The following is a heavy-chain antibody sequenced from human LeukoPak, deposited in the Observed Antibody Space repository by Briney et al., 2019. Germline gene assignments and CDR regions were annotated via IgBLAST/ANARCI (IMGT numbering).Heavy chain of an antibody. D-gene: IGHD6-13*01. V-gene: IGHV3-7*01. CDR1: GFTFSSYW. CDR3: AKVPRPGIAAAGTGYYYYGMDV. Sequence: GGSLRLSCAASGFTFSSYWMSWVRQAPGKGLEWVANIKQDGSEKYYVDSVKGRFTISRDNAKNSLYLQMNSLRAEDTAVYYCAKVPRPGIAAAGTGYYYYGMDVWGQGTTVTVSS. CDR2: IKQDGSEK. J-gene: IGHJ6*02.